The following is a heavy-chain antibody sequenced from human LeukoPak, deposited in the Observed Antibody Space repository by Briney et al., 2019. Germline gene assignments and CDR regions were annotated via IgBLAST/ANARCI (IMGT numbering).Heavy chain of an antibody. CDR1: GFTFSSYE. V-gene: IGHV3-48*03. D-gene: IGHD3-3*01. CDR3: ARRHDYFDY. Sequence: GGSLRLSCAASGFTFSSYEMNWVRQAPGKGLEWVSYISSSGSTIYYIDSVKGRFTMSRDNAKNSPYLQMTSLRAEDTAIYYCARRHDYFDYWGQGTLVTVSS. CDR2: ISSSGSTI. J-gene: IGHJ4*02.